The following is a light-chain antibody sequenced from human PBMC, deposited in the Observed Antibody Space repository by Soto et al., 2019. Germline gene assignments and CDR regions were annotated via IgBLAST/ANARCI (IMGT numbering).Light chain of an antibody. J-gene: IGLJ3*02. CDR1: RSNIGDNY. V-gene: IGLV1-47*02. CDR3: ASWDDILIGVV. CDR2: GNI. Sequence: QSVLTQPPSASGTPGQSVTISCSGSRSNIGDNYVYWYRQLPGTAPTLVIYGNIQRPSGVPDRFSGSRSGTSASLTISGLRSEDEADYYCASWDDILIGVVFGGGTKVTVL.